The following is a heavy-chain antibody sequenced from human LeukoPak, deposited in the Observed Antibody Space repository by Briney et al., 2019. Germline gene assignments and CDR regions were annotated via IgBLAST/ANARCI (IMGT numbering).Heavy chain of an antibody. CDR3: AKDFYGSGSYNKFDY. V-gene: IGHV3-23*01. CDR1: GFTFSSYA. J-gene: IGHJ4*02. Sequence: HPGGSLRLSCAASGFTFSSYAMSWVRQAPGKGLEWVSAISGSGGSTYYADSVKGRFTISRDNSKNTLYLQMNSLRAEDTAVYYCAKDFYGSGSYNKFDYWGQGTLVTVSS. CDR2: ISGSGGST. D-gene: IGHD3-10*01.